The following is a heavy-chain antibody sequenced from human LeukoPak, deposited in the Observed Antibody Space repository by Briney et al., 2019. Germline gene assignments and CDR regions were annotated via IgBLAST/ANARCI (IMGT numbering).Heavy chain of an antibody. D-gene: IGHD6-19*01. V-gene: IGHV3-11*01. CDR1: GFTFSDYY. CDR2: ISSSGSTI. Sequence: PGGSLRLSCAASGFTFSDYYMSWIRQAPGKGLEWVSYISSSGSTIYYADSVKGRFTISRDNAKNSLYLQMNSLRAEDTAVYYCARESLRQQWLVRREEYYYMDVWGKGTTVTISS. CDR3: ARESLRQQWLVRREEYYYMDV. J-gene: IGHJ6*03.